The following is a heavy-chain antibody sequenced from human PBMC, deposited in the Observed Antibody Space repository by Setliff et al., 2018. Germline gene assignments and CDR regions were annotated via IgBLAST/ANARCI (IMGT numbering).Heavy chain of an antibody. V-gene: IGHV1-8*02. CDR3: ATGPINNDV. CDR1: GATFSSYG. CDR2: INPSSGKT. J-gene: IGHJ2*01. Sequence: ASVKVSCKASGATFSSYGINWVRQAPGQGLEWMGWINPSSGKTGYALNFQGRVTMTKNTSIATAYMDLSGLMSEDTAVYYCATGPINNDVWGRGTLVTVSS.